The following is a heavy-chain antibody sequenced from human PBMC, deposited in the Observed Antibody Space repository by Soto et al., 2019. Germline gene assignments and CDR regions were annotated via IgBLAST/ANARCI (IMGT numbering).Heavy chain of an antibody. V-gene: IGHV3-21*01. CDR2: ISKSDYT. CDR3: VREDSIIIPAASDF. D-gene: IGHD2-2*01. Sequence: GGSLRLSCTVSGFAFNNYGINWVRQAPGKGLEWVSSISKSDYTYYSDSVKGRFTISRDNAKNSVSLQMNTLRVEDTAVYYCVREDSIIIPAASDFWGQGTLVTVSS. J-gene: IGHJ4*02. CDR1: GFAFNNYG.